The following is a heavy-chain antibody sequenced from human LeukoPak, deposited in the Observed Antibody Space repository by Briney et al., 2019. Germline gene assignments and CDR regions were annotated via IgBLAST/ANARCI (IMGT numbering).Heavy chain of an antibody. J-gene: IGHJ4*02. CDR3: ARNYDFWSGYHDPFDY. Sequence: ASVKVSCEASGYTFTSYAMHWVRQAPGQRLEWMGWINAGNGNTKYSQKLQGRVTITRDTSASTAYMELSSLRSEDTAVYYCARNYDFWSGYHDPFDYWGQGTLVTVSS. D-gene: IGHD3-3*01. CDR2: INAGNGNT. CDR1: GYTFTSYA. V-gene: IGHV1-3*01.